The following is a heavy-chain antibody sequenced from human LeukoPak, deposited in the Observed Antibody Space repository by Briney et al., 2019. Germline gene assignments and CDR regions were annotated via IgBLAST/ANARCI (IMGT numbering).Heavy chain of an antibody. CDR3: TKDLAIVGATGFDY. CDR1: GFTFDDYA. Sequence: GGSLRLSCAASGFTFDDYAMHWVRQGPGKGLKWVSGISWNSGTIGYAVSVKGRFTISRDNAKNSLYLQMNSLRAEDTALYYCTKDLAIVGATGFDYWGQGTLVTVSS. J-gene: IGHJ4*02. CDR2: ISWNSGTI. D-gene: IGHD1-26*01. V-gene: IGHV3-9*01.